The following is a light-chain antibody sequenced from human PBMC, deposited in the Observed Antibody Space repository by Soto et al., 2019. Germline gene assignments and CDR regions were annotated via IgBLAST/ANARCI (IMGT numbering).Light chain of an antibody. CDR3: QQYDNLPGLT. J-gene: IGKJ4*01. V-gene: IGKV1-33*01. Sequence: DIQMTQSPSSLSASVGDRVTITCQASQDISNYSNWYQQKPGKAPKLLIYDASNLETGVPSRFSGSGSGTDFTFTISSLQAEDIATYYCQQYDNLPGLTFGGGTKVEIK. CDR2: DAS. CDR1: QDISNY.